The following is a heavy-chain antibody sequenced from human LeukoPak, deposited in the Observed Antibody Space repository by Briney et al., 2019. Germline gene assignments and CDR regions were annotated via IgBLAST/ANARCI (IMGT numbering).Heavy chain of an antibody. J-gene: IGHJ6*02. CDR3: VKDCYCSSTSCRSYYYYGMDV. V-gene: IGHV3-11*06. CDR2: ISSSSSYT. CDR1: GFTFSDYY. Sequence: PGGSLRLSCAASGFTFSDYYMSWIRQAPGKGLEWVSYISSSSSYTNYADSVKGRFTISRDNSKNMLYLQMSSLRAEDTAVYYCVKDCYCSSTSCRSYYYYGMDVWGQGTTVTVSS. D-gene: IGHD2-2*01.